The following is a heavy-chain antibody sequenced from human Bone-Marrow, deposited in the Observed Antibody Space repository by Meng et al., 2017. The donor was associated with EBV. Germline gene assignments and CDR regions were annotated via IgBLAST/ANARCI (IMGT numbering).Heavy chain of an antibody. J-gene: IGHJ5*02. CDR2: IIPSYGTT. Sequence: VQSGAEFKRPGSSGKVSCKVSVYTFGYYTMSGVRQAPGQGVEWMGGIIPSYGTTSYAQKFQGRVTISADESTTTAYMELRSLTLDDTAVYFCARESPDRSTDPWGQGTLVTVSS. CDR1: VYTFGYYT. CDR3: ARESPDRSTDP. V-gene: IGHV1-69*01.